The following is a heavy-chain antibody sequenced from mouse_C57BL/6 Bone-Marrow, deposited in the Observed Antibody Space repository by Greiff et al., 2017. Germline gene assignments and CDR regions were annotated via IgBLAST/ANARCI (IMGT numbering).Heavy chain of an antibody. CDR3: TGDWGLRKGYYAMDY. J-gene: IGHJ4*01. CDR1: GFTFSNYW. CDR2: IRLKSDNYAT. D-gene: IGHD2-4*01. Sequence: EVKLVESGGGLVQPGGSMKLSCVASGFTFSNYWMNWVRQSPEKGLEWVAQIRLKSDNYATHYAESGKGRFTISRDDSKSSVYLQMNNLRAEDTGIYYCTGDWGLRKGYYAMDYWGQGTSVTVSS. V-gene: IGHV6-3*01.